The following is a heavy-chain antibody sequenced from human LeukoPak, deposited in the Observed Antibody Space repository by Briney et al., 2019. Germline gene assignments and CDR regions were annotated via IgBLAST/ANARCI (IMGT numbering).Heavy chain of an antibody. Sequence: ASVKVSCKASGGTFSSYAISWVRQAPGQGLEWMGGITAIFRTTNYAQKFQGRVTITADESMSTVYMELSSLRSEDTAVYYCARHSGYHSTMYLDYWGQGTLVTVSS. CDR3: ARHSGYHSTMYLDY. CDR1: GGTFSSYA. V-gene: IGHV1-69*13. D-gene: IGHD3-22*01. CDR2: ITAIFRTT. J-gene: IGHJ4*02.